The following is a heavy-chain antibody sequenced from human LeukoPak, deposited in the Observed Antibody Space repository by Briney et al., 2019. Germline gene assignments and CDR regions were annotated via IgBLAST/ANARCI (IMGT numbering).Heavy chain of an antibody. CDR3: ARGGRWFGELPRYYYHYMDV. Sequence: SETLSLTCVVYGGSFSGYYWSWIRQPPGKGLEWIGEINHSGSTNYNPSLKSRVTISVDTSKNQFSLKLSSVTAADTAVYYCARGGRWFGELPRYYYHYMDVWGKGTTVTVSS. D-gene: IGHD3-10*01. V-gene: IGHV4-34*01. CDR1: GGSFSGYY. J-gene: IGHJ6*03. CDR2: INHSGST.